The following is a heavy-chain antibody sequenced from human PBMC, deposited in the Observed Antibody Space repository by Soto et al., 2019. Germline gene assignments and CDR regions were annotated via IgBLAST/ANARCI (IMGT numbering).Heavy chain of an antibody. CDR1: GGSISSSSYY. CDR2: MYYSGST. D-gene: IGHD2-8*01. CDR3: ARHKRSYCTNGVCYPPRYYYYYMDV. Sequence: SETLSLTCTVSGGSISSSSYYWGWIRQPPGKGPEWIGSMYYSGSTYYNPSLKSRVTISVDTSKNQFSLKLSSVTAADTAVYYCARHKRSYCTNGVCYPPRYYYYYMDVWGKGTTVTVSS. J-gene: IGHJ6*03. V-gene: IGHV4-39*01.